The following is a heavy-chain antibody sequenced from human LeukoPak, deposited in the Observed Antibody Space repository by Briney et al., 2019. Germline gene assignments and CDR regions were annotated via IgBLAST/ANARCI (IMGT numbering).Heavy chain of an antibody. D-gene: IGHD5-18*01. CDR2: IYYSKNT. Sequence: SETLSLTCTVSGGSISSNSAYWGWIRQPPGKGLEWIGSIYYSKNTYYNPSLKSRVTISADTSKNQFSLRLDSVSAADTAVYYCASPRGFSYGYFDHWGQGSLVTVSS. V-gene: IGHV4-39*01. CDR1: GGSISSNSAY. J-gene: IGHJ4*02. CDR3: ASPRGFSYGYFDH.